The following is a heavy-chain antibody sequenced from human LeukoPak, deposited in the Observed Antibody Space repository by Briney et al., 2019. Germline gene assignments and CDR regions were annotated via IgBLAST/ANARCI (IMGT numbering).Heavy chain of an antibody. J-gene: IGHJ4*02. D-gene: IGHD3-10*01. V-gene: IGHV3-30*03. CDR3: ARGRDPVWFGEN. CDR2: ISYDGSNK. Sequence: GRSLRLSCAASGFTFNSYGMHWVRQAPGKGLEWVAVISYDGSNKYYADSVKGRFAISRDNSKNTLYLQMNSLRAEDTAVYYCARGRDPVWFGENWGQGTLVTVSS. CDR1: GFTFNSYG.